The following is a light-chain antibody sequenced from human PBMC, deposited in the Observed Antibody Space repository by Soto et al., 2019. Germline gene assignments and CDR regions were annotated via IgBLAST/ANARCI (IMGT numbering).Light chain of an antibody. CDR3: QSYDDSLSVHNV. CDR1: SSNIGSTYD. Sequence: QSVLTQTPSVSGAPGQRVTISCTGSSSNIGSTYDVQWYQQLPGTAPKLLIHGNTDRPSGVPDRFSGSKSGTSASLAITGLPADDEADYYCQSYDDSLSVHNVFGTGTKLTVL. J-gene: IGLJ1*01. CDR2: GNT. V-gene: IGLV1-40*01.